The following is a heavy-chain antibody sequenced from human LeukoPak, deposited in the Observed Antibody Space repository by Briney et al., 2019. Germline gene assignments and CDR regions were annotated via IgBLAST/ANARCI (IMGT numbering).Heavy chain of an antibody. V-gene: IGHV3-53*01. D-gene: IGHD3-3*02. J-gene: IGHJ2*01. CDR1: GFTFRNFW. Sequence: GGSLRLSCAASGFTFRNFWMSWLRQAPGKGLEWVSVFYSGGDTHYADSVKGRFTISRDNSKNTLYLQMNSLRAEDTAVYYCARDSTGYWYFDLWGRGTLVSVSS. CDR3: ARDSTGYWYFDL. CDR2: FYSGGDT.